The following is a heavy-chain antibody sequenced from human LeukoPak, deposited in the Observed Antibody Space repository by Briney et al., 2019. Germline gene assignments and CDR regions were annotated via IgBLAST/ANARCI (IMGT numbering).Heavy chain of an antibody. D-gene: IGHD3-10*01. Sequence: SETLSLTCAVSGYSISSGYYWGWIRQPPGKGLEWIGSIYHSGGTYYNPSLKSRVTISVDTSKNQFSLKLSSVTAADTAVYYCASLRITMVRGVIPDYWGQGTLVTVSS. CDR1: GYSISSGYY. V-gene: IGHV4-38-2*01. CDR2: IYHSGGT. J-gene: IGHJ4*02. CDR3: ASLRITMVRGVIPDY.